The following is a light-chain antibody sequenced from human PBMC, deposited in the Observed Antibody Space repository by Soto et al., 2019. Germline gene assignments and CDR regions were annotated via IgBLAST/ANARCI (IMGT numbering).Light chain of an antibody. CDR2: ANT. Sequence: QAVVTQPPSVSGAPGQRVTIYCTGSRSNIGGGYDVHWYQQLPGAAPKLLIFANTKRPSGVPDRFSGSKSGTSASLAITGLQAEDEDDYFCQSYDFHLNGDIVFGGGTKLTVL. V-gene: IGLV1-40*01. CDR3: QSYDFHLNGDIV. CDR1: RSNIGGGYD. J-gene: IGLJ2*01.